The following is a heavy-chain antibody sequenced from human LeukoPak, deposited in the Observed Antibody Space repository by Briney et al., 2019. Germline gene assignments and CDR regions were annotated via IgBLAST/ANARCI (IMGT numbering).Heavy chain of an antibody. CDR3: ARGRAAAGVSLYYYGMDG. CDR2: IYNSGST. CDR1: GGSINSGGSY. Sequence: ASQTLSLTCTVSGGSINSGGSYWTWVRQHPGKGLEWIGYIYNSGSTYYNPSLKSRVTFSVDTSKNQFSLKLSSVTAADTAVYYCARGRAAAGVSLYYYGMDGWGQGTAVTVSS. D-gene: IGHD6-13*01. V-gene: IGHV4-31*03. J-gene: IGHJ6*02.